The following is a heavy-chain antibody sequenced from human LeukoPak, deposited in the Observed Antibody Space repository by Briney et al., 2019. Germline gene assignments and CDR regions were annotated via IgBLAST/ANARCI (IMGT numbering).Heavy chain of an antibody. Sequence: SETLSLTCAVYGGSFSGYYWSWIRQPPGKGLEWIGEINHSGSTNYNPSLKSRVTISVDTSKNQFSLKLSSVTAADTAVYYCARSDSSGWYISDYWGQGTLVTVSS. CDR2: INHSGST. CDR3: ARSDSSGWYISDY. V-gene: IGHV4-34*01. CDR1: GGSFSGYY. J-gene: IGHJ4*02. D-gene: IGHD6-19*01.